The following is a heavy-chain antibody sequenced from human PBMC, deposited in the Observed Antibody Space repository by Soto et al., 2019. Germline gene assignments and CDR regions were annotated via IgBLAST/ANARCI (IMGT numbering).Heavy chain of an antibody. D-gene: IGHD6-13*01. V-gene: IGHV3-23*01. CDR2: ISGSGSVT. CDR3: AKGGVAAARGYFDH. J-gene: IGHJ4*02. Sequence: EVQLLESGGGLVKPGGSLRLSCAASGFNFRSYGLSWVRQAPGKGLEWVSDISGSGSVTNYADSVKGHFTISRDNSNNSLTLQLDSLRAGDTAVYYCAKGGVAAARGYFDHWGQGTRVNVSS. CDR1: GFNFRSYG.